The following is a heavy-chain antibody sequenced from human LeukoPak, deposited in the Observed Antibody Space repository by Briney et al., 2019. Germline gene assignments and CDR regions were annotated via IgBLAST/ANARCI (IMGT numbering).Heavy chain of an antibody. Sequence: GGSLRLSCAASGFTFDDYAMHWVRQAPGKGLEWVSGISWNSGSIGYADSVKGRFTISRDNAKNSLYLQMNSLRAEDTALYYCAKDLGPLENAFDIWGQGPMVTVSS. CDR1: GFTFDDYA. J-gene: IGHJ3*02. D-gene: IGHD7-27*01. CDR2: ISWNSGSI. CDR3: AKDLGPLENAFDI. V-gene: IGHV3-9*01.